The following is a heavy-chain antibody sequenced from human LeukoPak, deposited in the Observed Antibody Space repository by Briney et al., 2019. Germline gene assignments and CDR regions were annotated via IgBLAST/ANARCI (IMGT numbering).Heavy chain of an antibody. V-gene: IGHV4-31*03. CDR3: ARDRKGWIQLDY. Sequence: SETLSLTCTVSGGSISSGGYYWSWIRQHPGKGLEWIGYIFDGGNTYYNPSLKSRVTISVDTSKNQLSLNLTSVTAADTAVFYCARDRKGWIQLDYWGQGTLVTVSS. CDR1: GGSISSGGYY. D-gene: IGHD5-18*01. J-gene: IGHJ4*02. CDR2: IFDGGNT.